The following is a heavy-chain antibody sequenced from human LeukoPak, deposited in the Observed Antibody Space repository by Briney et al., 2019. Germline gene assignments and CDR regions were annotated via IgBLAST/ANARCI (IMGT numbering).Heavy chain of an antibody. Sequence: SQTLSLTCAIAGDSVSSKNPAWNWIRQSPSRGLEWLGRTYYRSKWSFDCAVSVEGRITIKPDTSKNQFSLQLNSVTPEDTAVYYCARSMSNGGFRLDYWGQGSLVTVSS. CDR3: ARSMSNGGFRLDY. V-gene: IGHV6-1*01. CDR1: GDSVSSKNPA. D-gene: IGHD4-11*01. CDR2: TYYRSKWSF. J-gene: IGHJ4*02.